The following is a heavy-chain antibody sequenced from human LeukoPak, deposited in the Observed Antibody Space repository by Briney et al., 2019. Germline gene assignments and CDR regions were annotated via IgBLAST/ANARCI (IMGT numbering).Heavy chain of an antibody. V-gene: IGHV1-8*01. J-gene: IGHJ6*03. D-gene: IGHD2-2*01. CDR2: MNPNSGNT. CDR3: ARALRYCSSTSCSRGHYYYYMDV. Sequence: ASVRVSCKASGYTFTRYDINWVRQATGQGLEWMGWMNPNSGNTGYAQKFQGRVTMTRNNSISTAYMELSSLRSEDTAVYYCARALRYCSSTSCSRGHYYYYMDVWGKGTTVTVSS. CDR1: GYTFTRYD.